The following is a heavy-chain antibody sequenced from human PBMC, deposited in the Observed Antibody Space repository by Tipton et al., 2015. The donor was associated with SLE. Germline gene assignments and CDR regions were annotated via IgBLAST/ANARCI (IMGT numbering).Heavy chain of an antibody. D-gene: IGHD3-3*01. V-gene: IGHV4-34*01. CDR3: ARVRPPLSIFGVVKGTDYYYMDV. Sequence: GLVKPSETLSLTCAVYGGSFSGYYWSWIRQPPGKGLEWIGEINHSGSTNYNPSLKSRVTISVDTSKNQFSLKLSSVTAADTAVYYCARVRPPLSIFGVVKGTDYYYMDVWGKGTTVTVSS. CDR2: INHSGST. CDR1: GGSFSGYY. J-gene: IGHJ6*03.